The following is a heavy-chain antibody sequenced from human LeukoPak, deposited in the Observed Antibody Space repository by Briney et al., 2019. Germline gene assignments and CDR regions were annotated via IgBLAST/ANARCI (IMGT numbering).Heavy chain of an antibody. V-gene: IGHV1-18*04. CDR2: VFSFNGNT. Sequence: ASVKVSCKASGYTFTGYYMHWVRQAPGQGLEWMGWVFSFNGNTNCAQKFQGRVSMTTDTSTSTAYLELRSLRSDDTAIYFCARRIGTPTDAFDIWGQGTVVTVSS. D-gene: IGHD2-21*01. J-gene: IGHJ3*02. CDR1: GYTFTGYY. CDR3: ARRIGTPTDAFDI.